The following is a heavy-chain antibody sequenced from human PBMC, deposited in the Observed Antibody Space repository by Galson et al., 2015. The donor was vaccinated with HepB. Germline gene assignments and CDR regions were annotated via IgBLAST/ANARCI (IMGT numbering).Heavy chain of an antibody. CDR3: VIEYNSNWKTLYDVFDL. CDR2: INQDGSDK. V-gene: IGHV3-7*03. J-gene: IGHJ3*01. CDR1: GFTFSNYW. Sequence: SLRLSCAASGFTFSNYWMTWVRQAPGKGLEWVANINQDGSDKYYVDSVKGRFTISRDDASNSLYLQMNSLRAADAAMYYCVIEYNSNWKTLYDVFDLWGQGTLVTVSS. D-gene: IGHD1-20*01.